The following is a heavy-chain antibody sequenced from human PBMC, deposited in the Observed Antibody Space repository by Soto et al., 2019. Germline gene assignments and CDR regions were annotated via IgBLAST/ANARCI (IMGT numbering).Heavy chain of an antibody. V-gene: IGHV3-33*01. J-gene: IGHJ6*02. Sequence: QVQLVESGGGVVQPGRSLRLSCAASGFTFSSYGMHWVRQAPGKGLEWVAVIWYDGSNKYYADSVKGRFTISRDNSKNTLYLQMNSLRAEDTAVYYCARSPEIKRLWFGELLRDYYYGMDVWGQGTTVTVSS. CDR2: IWYDGSNK. CDR1: GFTFSSYG. D-gene: IGHD3-10*01. CDR3: ARSPEIKRLWFGELLRDYYYGMDV.